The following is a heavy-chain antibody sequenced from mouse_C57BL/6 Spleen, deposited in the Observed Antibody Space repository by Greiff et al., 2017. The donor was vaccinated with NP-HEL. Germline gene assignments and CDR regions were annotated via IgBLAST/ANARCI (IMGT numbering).Heavy chain of an antibody. D-gene: IGHD2-1*01. J-gene: IGHJ2*01. CDR2: ISSGSSTI. CDR3: ARGNYGPFDY. Sequence: VQLKESGGGLVKPGGSLKLSCAASGFTFSDYGMHWVRQAPEQGLEWVAYISSGSSTIYYADTVKGRFTISRDNAKNTLFLQMTSLRSEDTAMYYCARGNYGPFDYWGQGTTLTVSS. CDR1: GFTFSDYG. V-gene: IGHV5-17*01.